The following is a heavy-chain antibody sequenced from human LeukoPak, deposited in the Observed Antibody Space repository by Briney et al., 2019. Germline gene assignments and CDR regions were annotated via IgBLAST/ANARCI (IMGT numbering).Heavy chain of an antibody. CDR1: GFTFISFD. J-gene: IGHJ6*03. D-gene: IGHD1-1*01. CDR3: ARGPPRGKYYYMDV. Sequence: GGSLSLSCAASGFTFISFDMHWVRQPTGKGLEWVSTIGTASDTDYPGSVEGRFTLSRDNAKKVLYLQMNSLTAGDTAVYYCARGPPRGKYYYMDVWGKGTTVTVSS. V-gene: IGHV3-13*01. CDR2: IGTASDT.